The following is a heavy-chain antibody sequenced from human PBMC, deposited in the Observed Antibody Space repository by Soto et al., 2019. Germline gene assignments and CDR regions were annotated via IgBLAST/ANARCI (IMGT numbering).Heavy chain of an antibody. CDR3: AIQTPSSYDSSGYYLLYFQH. CDR1: GYTFTSYA. J-gene: IGHJ1*01. CDR2: INAGNGNT. Sequence: ASVKVSCKASGYTFTSYAMHWVRQAPGQRLEWMGWINAGNGNTKYSQKFQGRVTITRDTSASTAYMELSSLRSEDTAVYYCAIQTPSSYDSSGYYLLYFQHWRQGTLVTVSS. D-gene: IGHD3-22*01. V-gene: IGHV1-3*01.